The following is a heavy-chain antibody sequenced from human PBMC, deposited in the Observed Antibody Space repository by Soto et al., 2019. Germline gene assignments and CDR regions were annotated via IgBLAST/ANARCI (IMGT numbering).Heavy chain of an antibody. D-gene: IGHD5-12*01. CDR2: IYYSGST. CDR3: ARGVIASGYGDYFDY. J-gene: IGHJ4*02. CDR1: GGSISSYY. Sequence: KPSETLSLTCTVSGGSISSYYWSWIRQPPGKGLEWIGYIYYSGSTNYNPSLKSRVTISVDTSKNQFSLKLSSVTAADTAVYYCARGVIASGYGDYFDYWGQGTPVTVSS. V-gene: IGHV4-59*01.